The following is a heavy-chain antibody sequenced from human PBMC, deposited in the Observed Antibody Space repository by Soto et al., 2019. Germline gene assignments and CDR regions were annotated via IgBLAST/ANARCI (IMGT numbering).Heavy chain of an antibody. Sequence: GGSLRLSCAVSGFTFSAYWISWIRQAPGKGLEWVAVLNYDGSGTYYVDSVRGRFSISRDNTKNSLYLQMNSLRVEDTAVYFCARGGGHNLEYWGQGALVTVSS. CDR1: GFTFSAYW. CDR2: LNYDGSGT. J-gene: IGHJ4*02. CDR3: ARGGGHNLEY. V-gene: IGHV3-7*04. D-gene: IGHD2-15*01.